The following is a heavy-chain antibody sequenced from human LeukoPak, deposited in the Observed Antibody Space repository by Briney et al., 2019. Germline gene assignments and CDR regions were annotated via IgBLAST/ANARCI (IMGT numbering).Heavy chain of an antibody. Sequence: PGRSLRLSCAASGFTFSSYGMHWVRQAPGKGLEWVAVIWFDGSTKYYADSVKGRFTISRDNSKNTLYLQMNSLRAEDTAVYYCAKLDTAMVLFDYWGQGTLVTVSS. CDR3: AKLDTAMVLFDY. J-gene: IGHJ4*02. D-gene: IGHD5-18*01. CDR2: IWFDGSTK. CDR1: GFTFSSYG. V-gene: IGHV3-33*06.